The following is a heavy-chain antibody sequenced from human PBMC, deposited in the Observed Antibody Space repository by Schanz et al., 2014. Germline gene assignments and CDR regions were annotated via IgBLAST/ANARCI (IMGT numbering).Heavy chain of an antibody. V-gene: IGHV3-11*04. D-gene: IGHD2-2*01. CDR2: ISGNGYTT. J-gene: IGHJ4*02. Sequence: QVQLVESGGGVVQPGTSLRLSCAASGFTVSSNYMSWVRQAPGKGLEWVSYISGNGYTTYTADSMKGRFTISRDNAKNSLYLQMNSLRAEDTAVYYCAKSMYSTSWAFDLWGQGAQVTVSS. CDR1: GFTVSSNY. CDR3: AKSMYSTSWAFDL.